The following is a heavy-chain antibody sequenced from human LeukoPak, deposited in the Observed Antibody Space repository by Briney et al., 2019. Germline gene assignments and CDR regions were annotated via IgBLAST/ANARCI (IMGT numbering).Heavy chain of an antibody. V-gene: IGHV3-21*01. CDR2: ISSSSSYI. J-gene: IGHJ6*03. D-gene: IGHD2-2*01. CDR3: ARAFRYCSSTSCYGVFYYMDV. CDR1: GFTVSSNY. Sequence: GGSLRLSCAASGFTVSSNYMNWVRQAPGKGLEWVSSISSSSSYIYYADSVKGRFTISRDNAKNSLYLQMNSLRAEDTAVYYCARAFRYCSSTSCYGVFYYMDVWGKGTTVTVSS.